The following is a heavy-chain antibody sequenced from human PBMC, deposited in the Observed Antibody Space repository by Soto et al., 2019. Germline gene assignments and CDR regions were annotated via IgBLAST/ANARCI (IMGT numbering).Heavy chain of an antibody. D-gene: IGHD2-2*01. CDR3: ARGRGSTGYLGREHYFDY. V-gene: IGHV3-66*01. Sequence: EVQVVESGGGLVQPGGSLRLSCAASGFSVTNNYMNWVRQAPGKGLEWVSIIDIGGNTYYADSVKDRFTISRDNSRNTLDFHMDSRRAEDTAVYYCARGRGSTGYLGREHYFDYWGQGTLVTVSP. J-gene: IGHJ4*02. CDR2: IDIGGNT. CDR1: GFSVTNNY.